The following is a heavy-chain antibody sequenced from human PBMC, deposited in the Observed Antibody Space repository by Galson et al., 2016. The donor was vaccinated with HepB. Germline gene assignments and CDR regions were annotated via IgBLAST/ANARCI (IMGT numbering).Heavy chain of an antibody. D-gene: IGHD1-26*01. J-gene: IGHJ4*02. Sequence: SLRLSCAASGFTFSSDAMSWVRQAPGKGLEWVANIKQDGSEESYVDSVKGRFTISRDNAKNSLYLQMNSLRAEDTAVYYCARGRDWELPNQYCDNWGQGTLVTVSS. CDR1: GFTFSSDA. V-gene: IGHV3-7*03. CDR2: IKQDGSEE. CDR3: ARGRDWELPNQYCDN.